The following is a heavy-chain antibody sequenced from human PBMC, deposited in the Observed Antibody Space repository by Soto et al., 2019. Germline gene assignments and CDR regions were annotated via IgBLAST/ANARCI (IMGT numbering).Heavy chain of an antibody. Sequence: PGGALRTSRAGSRFTFGSYTMRRVPPSPGGGLEWVSVISGSDGSTYYADSVKGRSTISRDNSKNTLYLQMNSLRAEDTAVYYCAKAGRVAVAGTYYFDYWGQGTLVTVSS. J-gene: IGHJ4*02. CDR1: RFTFGSYT. D-gene: IGHD6-19*01. V-gene: IGHV3-23*01. CDR2: ISGSDGST. CDR3: AKAGRVAVAGTYYFDY.